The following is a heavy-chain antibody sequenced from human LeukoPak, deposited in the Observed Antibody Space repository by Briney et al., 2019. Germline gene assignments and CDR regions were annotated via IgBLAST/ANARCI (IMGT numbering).Heavy chain of an antibody. CDR3: ARVSGSIVARLAWFDS. V-gene: IGHV1-18*01. D-gene: IGHD6-6*01. J-gene: IGHJ5*01. CDR1: GYIFTKYA. Sequence: ASVKDSCKASGYIFTKYAFTWVRQAPGRGLEWMGWISAYDGYTNHAQKFQGRVTMTTDSSTTTAYMELRSLRSDDTAVYYCARVSGSIVARLAWFDSWGQGTLVTVSS. CDR2: ISAYDGYT.